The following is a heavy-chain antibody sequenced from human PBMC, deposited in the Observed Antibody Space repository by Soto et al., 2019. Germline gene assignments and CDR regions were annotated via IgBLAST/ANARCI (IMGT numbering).Heavy chain of an antibody. CDR2: IDYNEINQ. Sequence: PGGSMRLSWVAAGLNFRNYGMHWVRPAPGKVLEWVAGIDYNEINQCDIDPVKGRFTISRDQSKNTLYLQMNSLRAGDTAVYYCTRDFCPVQPCYDFWGQRAPVTGS. V-gene: IGHV3-33*01. CDR3: TRDFCPVQPCYDF. CDR1: GLNFRNYG. D-gene: IGHD2-15*01. J-gene: IGHJ4*02.